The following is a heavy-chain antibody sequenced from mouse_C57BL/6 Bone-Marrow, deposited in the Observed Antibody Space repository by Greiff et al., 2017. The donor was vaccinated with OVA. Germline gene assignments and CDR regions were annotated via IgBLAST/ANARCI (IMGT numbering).Heavy chain of an antibody. CDR1: GFTFTDYY. CDR2: IRNKANGYTT. Sequence: EVQLVESGGGLVQPGGSLSLSCAASGFTFTDYYMSWVRQPPGKALAWLGFIRNKANGYTTEYSASVKGRFTISRDNSQSILYLQMNALRAEDSATYYCARGYYGSSWFAYWGQGTLVTVSA. D-gene: IGHD1-1*01. CDR3: ARGYYGSSWFAY. V-gene: IGHV7-3*01. J-gene: IGHJ3*01.